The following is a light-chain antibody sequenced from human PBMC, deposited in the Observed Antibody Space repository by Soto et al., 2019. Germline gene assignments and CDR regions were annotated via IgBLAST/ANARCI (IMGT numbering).Light chain of an antibody. J-gene: IGKJ4*01. CDR2: KAS. CDR1: QSISSW. V-gene: IGKV1-5*03. Sequence: DIQLTQSPSTLSASVGDRVTITCRASQSISSWLAWYQQKPGKAPKLLVYKASSLESGVPSRFSGSGSGTEFTLTISTLQPDDFATYYCQQYETYPLTFGGGTKVELK. CDR3: QQYETYPLT.